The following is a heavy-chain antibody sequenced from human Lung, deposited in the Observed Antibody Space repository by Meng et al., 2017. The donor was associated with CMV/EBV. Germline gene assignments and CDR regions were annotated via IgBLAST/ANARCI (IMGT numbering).Heavy chain of an antibody. V-gene: IGHV1-2*02. CDR2: INPNSGGT. CDR1: GYTFTGYY. D-gene: IGHD6-13*01. Sequence: ASXXVSCKASGYTFTGYYMHWVRQAPGQGLEWMGWINPNSGGTNYAQKFQGRVTMTRDTSISTTYMELSRLRSDDTAVYYCAREARAAGTDEYFDYWGHGTLVTVTS. J-gene: IGHJ4*01. CDR3: AREARAAGTDEYFDY.